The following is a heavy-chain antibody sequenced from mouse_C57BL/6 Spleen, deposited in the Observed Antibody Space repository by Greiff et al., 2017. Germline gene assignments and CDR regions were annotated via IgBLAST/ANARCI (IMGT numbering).Heavy chain of an antibody. D-gene: IGHD2-4*01. CDR2: IYPRDGST. CDR3: ARWGYYDYDAGYFDY. V-gene: IGHV1-78*01. CDR1: GYTFTDHT. J-gene: IGHJ2*01. Sequence: VQLQQSDAELVKPGASVKISCKVSGYTFTDHTIHWMKQRPEQGLEWIGYIYPRDGSTKYDEKFKGKATLTADKSSSTAYMQLNSLTSEDSAVYFCARWGYYDYDAGYFDYWGQGTTLTVSS.